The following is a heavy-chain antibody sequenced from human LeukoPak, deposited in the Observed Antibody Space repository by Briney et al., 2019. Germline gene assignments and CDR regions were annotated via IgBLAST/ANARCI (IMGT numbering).Heavy chain of an antibody. CDR3: ARGHYVWGSYRLDY. Sequence: PSETLSLTCAVYGGSFSGYYWSWIRQPPGKGLEWIGEINHSGSTNYSPSLKSRVTISVDTSKNQFSLKLSSVTAADTAVYYCARGHYVWGSYRLDYWGQGTLVTVSS. CDR2: INHSGST. CDR1: GGSFSGYY. J-gene: IGHJ4*02. V-gene: IGHV4-34*01. D-gene: IGHD3-16*02.